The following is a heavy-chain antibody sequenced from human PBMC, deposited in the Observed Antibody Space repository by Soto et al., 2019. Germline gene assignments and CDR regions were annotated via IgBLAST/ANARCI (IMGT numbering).Heavy chain of an antibody. V-gene: IGHV4-59*08. J-gene: IGHJ6*02. CDR1: SGPSSSHN. D-gene: IGHD1-1*01. Sequence: QVQLQQSGPGLVKPSETLSLTCSVSSGPSSSHNWGWIRQPPGRGLEWIGYVYSTGGTSYNPSLKRRVTISADTSTNHISPTLTSVTAADTAVYCCVRQGIGNLHGRVDVWGQGTTVRVSS. CDR2: VYSTGGT. CDR3: VRQGIGNLHGRVDV.